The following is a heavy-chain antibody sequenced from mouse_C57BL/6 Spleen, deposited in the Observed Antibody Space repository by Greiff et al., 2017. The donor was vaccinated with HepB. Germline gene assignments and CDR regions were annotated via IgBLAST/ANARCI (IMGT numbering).Heavy chain of an antibody. CDR1: GYTFTDYY. Sequence: EVQLQQSGPVLVKPGASVKMSCKASGYTFTDYYMNWVKQSHGKSLEWIGVINPYNGGTSYNQKFKGKATLTVDKSSSTAYMELNSLTSEDSAVYYCARWLPYYAMDYWGQGTSVTVSS. J-gene: IGHJ4*01. D-gene: IGHD2-2*01. CDR3: ARWLPYYAMDY. V-gene: IGHV1-19*01. CDR2: INPYNGGT.